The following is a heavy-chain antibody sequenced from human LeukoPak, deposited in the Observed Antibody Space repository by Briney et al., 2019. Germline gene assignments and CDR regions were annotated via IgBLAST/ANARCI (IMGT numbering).Heavy chain of an antibody. V-gene: IGHV3-74*01. D-gene: IGHD2-21*01. CDR1: GFTFSSFW. CDR2: IKGDGITT. J-gene: IGHJ4*02. CDR3: AKDLHEIAADY. Sequence: GGSLRLSCEACGFTFSSFWMHWVRQAPGKGLVWVARIKGDGITTNYADPAKGRFTVSRDKAKNTVYLQMNSLRAEDTAVYYCAKDLHEIAADYWGQGTLVTVAS.